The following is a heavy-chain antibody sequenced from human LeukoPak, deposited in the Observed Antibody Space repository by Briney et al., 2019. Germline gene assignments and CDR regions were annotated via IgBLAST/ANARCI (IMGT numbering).Heavy chain of an antibody. Sequence: PGGSLRLSCAASGFTFSSYAMSWVRQAPGKGLEWVSAISGSGGSTYYADSVKGRFTISRDNSKNTLYLQMNSLRAEDTAVYYCAKVGEDYYDSSGYYYDYWGQGTLVTVSS. V-gene: IGHV3-23*01. CDR2: ISGSGGST. CDR1: GFTFSSYA. D-gene: IGHD3-22*01. J-gene: IGHJ4*02. CDR3: AKVGEDYYDSSGYYYDY.